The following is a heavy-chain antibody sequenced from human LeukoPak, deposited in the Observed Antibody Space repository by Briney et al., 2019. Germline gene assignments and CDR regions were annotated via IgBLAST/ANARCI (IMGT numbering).Heavy chain of an antibody. V-gene: IGHV1-18*04. Sequence: ASVNVSCKASGYTFTSYGISWVRQAPGQGLEWMGWISAYNGNTNYAQKLQGRVTMTTDTSTSTAYMELRSLRSDDTAVNYCARVKITFGGVIDLFDYWGQGTLVTVSS. D-gene: IGHD3-16*02. CDR2: ISAYNGNT. CDR3: ARVKITFGGVIDLFDY. J-gene: IGHJ4*02. CDR1: GYTFTSYG.